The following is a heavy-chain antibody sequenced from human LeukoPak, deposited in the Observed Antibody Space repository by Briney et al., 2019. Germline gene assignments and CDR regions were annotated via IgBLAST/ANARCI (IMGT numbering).Heavy chain of an antibody. J-gene: IGHJ4*02. CDR3: ARRYCSGRNCYYFDY. CDR2: IHPDDSDT. CDR1: GYIFPSYL. Sequence: GESLKISCKGSGYIFPSYLIGWVRQMPGKGLEWMGIIHPDDSDTRYSPSFQGQVTISADKSISTAYLQWSSLKASDTAMYYCARRYCSGRNCYYFDYWGQGTLVTVSS. V-gene: IGHV5-51*01. D-gene: IGHD2-15*01.